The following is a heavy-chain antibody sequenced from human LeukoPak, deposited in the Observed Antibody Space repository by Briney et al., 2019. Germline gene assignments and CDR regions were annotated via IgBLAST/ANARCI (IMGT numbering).Heavy chain of an antibody. D-gene: IGHD5-12*01. Sequence: GGSLRLSCAASGFAFKSYSMNWVRQAPGRGLEWVSFISGMSLSIHYADSVKGRFTISRDYSENTLCLQMNSLRAEDTAVYYCAKTYDSGSYDFDYWGQGTLVTVSS. CDR2: ISGMSLSI. CDR3: AKTYDSGSYDFDY. CDR1: GFAFKSYS. V-gene: IGHV3-23*01. J-gene: IGHJ4*02.